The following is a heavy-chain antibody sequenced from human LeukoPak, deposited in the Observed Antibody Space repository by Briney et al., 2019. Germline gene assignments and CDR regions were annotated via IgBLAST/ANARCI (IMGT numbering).Heavy chain of an antibody. D-gene: IGHD3-22*01. V-gene: IGHV3-74*01. Sequence: PGGSLRLSCAASGFTFSSYWMHWVRQAPGKGLVWVSHIDSRGTSTSYADSVKGRFTTSRDNAKNTLYLQMNSLRAEDSAVYYCARARGYYYDSFDYWGQGTLVTISS. CDR1: GFTFSSYW. CDR2: IDSRGTST. J-gene: IGHJ4*02. CDR3: ARARGYYYDSFDY.